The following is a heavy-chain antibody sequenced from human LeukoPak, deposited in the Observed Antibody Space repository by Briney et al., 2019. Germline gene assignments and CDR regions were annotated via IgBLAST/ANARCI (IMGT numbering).Heavy chain of an antibody. CDR2: ISWNSGSI. D-gene: IGHD6-13*01. V-gene: IGHV3-9*01. Sequence: GRSLRLSCAASGFTFDDYAMHWVRQAPGRGLEWVSGISWNSGSIGYADSVKGRFTISRDNAKNSLYLQMNSLRAEDTALYYCAKDIEYSSSWIYDYWGQGTLVTVSS. J-gene: IGHJ4*02. CDR1: GFTFDDYA. CDR3: AKDIEYSSSWIYDY.